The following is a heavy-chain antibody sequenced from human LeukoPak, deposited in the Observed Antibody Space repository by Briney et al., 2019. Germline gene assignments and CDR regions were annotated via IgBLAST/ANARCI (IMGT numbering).Heavy chain of an antibody. CDR2: IYSGCST. D-gene: IGHD5-18*01. V-gene: IGHV3-53*01. Sequence: PGGSVRLSCAASGFTVSSNYMSWVREAPGKALEGVSVIYSGCSTYYAESVKGQFNISRDNSKNKLHLQINNLRPEDTVVYYCAKGDITAMGDYWGQGTLVTVSS. J-gene: IGHJ4*02. CDR3: AKGDITAMGDY. CDR1: GFTVSSNY.